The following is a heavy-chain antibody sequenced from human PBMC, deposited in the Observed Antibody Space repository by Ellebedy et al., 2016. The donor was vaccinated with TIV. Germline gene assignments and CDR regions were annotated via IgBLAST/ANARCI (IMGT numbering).Heavy chain of an antibody. J-gene: IGHJ4*02. CDR3: ARERGYGGSGADY. Sequence: GESLKISCAASGFIFSSYSMGWVRQAPGKGLEWVSSIDSTSTYIYYADSLRGRLTISRDNAKDSLYLQMNSLRAEDTAVYYCARERGYGGSGADYWGQGTLVTVSS. CDR2: IDSTSTYI. CDR1: GFIFSSYS. V-gene: IGHV3-21*01. D-gene: IGHD4-23*01.